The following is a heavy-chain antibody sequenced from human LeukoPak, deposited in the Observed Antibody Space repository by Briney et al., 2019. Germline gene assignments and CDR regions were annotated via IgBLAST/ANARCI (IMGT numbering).Heavy chain of an antibody. V-gene: IGHV4-59*13. CDR3: TREEGAWRYGSSGFDS. J-gene: IGHJ4*02. Sequence: SETLALTCSVSGFSIRSYFWSWIPQTPGKGLEWIGLMSYSAMTNYNLSLKSRVTISLDTSMNQFSPSLNSVTAADTAIYYCTREEGAWRYGSSGFDSWGQGMLVTVSS. CDR2: MSYSAMT. CDR1: GFSIRSYF. D-gene: IGHD3-10*01.